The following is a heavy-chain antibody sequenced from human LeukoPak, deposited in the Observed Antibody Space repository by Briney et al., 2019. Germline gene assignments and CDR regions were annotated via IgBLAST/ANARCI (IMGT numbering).Heavy chain of an antibody. J-gene: IGHJ4*02. D-gene: IGHD2-15*01. CDR3: AKERCSAGSCSSTPDY. CDR2: ISGSGHST. CDR1: GFTFSTYA. V-gene: IGHV3-23*01. Sequence: GGSLRLPCAASGFTFSTYAMSWVRQAPGKGLEWVSGISGSGHSTYYADSVKGRFTVSRDKSKETLYLQMNSLGAEDTAIYYLAKERCSAGSCSSTPDYWGQGTLVTVSS.